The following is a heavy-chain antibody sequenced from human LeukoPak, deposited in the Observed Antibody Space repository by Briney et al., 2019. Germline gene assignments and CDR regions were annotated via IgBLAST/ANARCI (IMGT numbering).Heavy chain of an antibody. D-gene: IGHD4-17*01. CDR3: ATHNYGDYVAVFDP. CDR2: IDPSDSYI. V-gene: IGHV5-10-1*01. J-gene: IGHJ5*02. Sequence: GESLKISCKGSGYSFTSYWISWVRQMPGKGLEWMGRIDPSDSYINYSPSFQGHVTISADKSISTAYLQWSSLKASDTSMYYCATHNYGDYVAVFDPWGQGTLVTVSS. CDR1: GYSFTSYW.